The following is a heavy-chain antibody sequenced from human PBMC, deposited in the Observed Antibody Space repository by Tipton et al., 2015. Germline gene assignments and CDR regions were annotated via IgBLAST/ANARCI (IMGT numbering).Heavy chain of an antibody. V-gene: IGHV5-51*01. J-gene: IGHJ3*02. D-gene: IGHD3-22*01. Sequence: QLVQSGAEVRKPGESLKISCKGSGYSFSNYWIGWVRQMPGKGLEWMGIIYPGGSHTRYNPSFQGQVTISADKSISTAYLHWSSLKASDTAMYYCARHVSFYYDTHGSDALDIWAQGTMVTVSS. CDR3: ARHVSFYYDTHGSDALDI. CDR2: IYPGGSHT. CDR1: GYSFSNYW.